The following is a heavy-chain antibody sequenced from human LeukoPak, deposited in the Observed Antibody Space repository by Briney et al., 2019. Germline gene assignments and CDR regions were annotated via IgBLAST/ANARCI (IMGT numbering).Heavy chain of an antibody. J-gene: IGHJ4*02. D-gene: IGHD6-19*01. CDR2: ISGYDGNT. V-gene: IGHV1-18*01. Sequence: ASVKVSCKASGYTFTTYGVSWVRRAPGQGLEWMGWISGYDGNTNYAQKLRGRVTMTTDTSTSTAYMDLRSLRSDDTAVYYCARDRKWLLTFDLWGQGTLVTVSS. CDR1: GYTFTTYG. CDR3: ARDRKWLLTFDL.